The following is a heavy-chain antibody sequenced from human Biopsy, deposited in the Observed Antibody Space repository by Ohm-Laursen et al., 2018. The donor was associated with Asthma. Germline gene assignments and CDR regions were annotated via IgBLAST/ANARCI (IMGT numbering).Heavy chain of an antibody. D-gene: IGHD1-26*01. CDR1: GYTFTSYG. CDR3: ARDGPVGAPSDY. Sequence: SPKVSCKASGYTFTSYGISWVRQAPGQVLEWMGWISAYNGNTNYAQKLQGRVTMTTDTSTSTAYMELRSLRSDDTAVYSRARDGPVGAPSDYWGQGTLVTVSS. CDR2: ISAYNGNT. J-gene: IGHJ4*02. V-gene: IGHV1-18*04.